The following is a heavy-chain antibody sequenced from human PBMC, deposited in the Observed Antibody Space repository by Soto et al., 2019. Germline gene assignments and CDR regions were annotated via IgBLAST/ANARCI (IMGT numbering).Heavy chain of an antibody. D-gene: IGHD2-21*02. V-gene: IGHV1-46*01. CDR2: VNPSGGHT. CDR3: ARGGHVVVVTAALDY. Sequence: QVQLVQSGAEVKKPGASVKVSCKASGDTFTDYYIHWVRQAPGQSLEWMGTVNPSGGHTTYAQHFLGRMTMTRDTSTSTLYMDLTSLTSEDTAIYYCARGGHVVVVTAALDYWGQGTLVTVSS. CDR1: GDTFTDYY. J-gene: IGHJ4*02.